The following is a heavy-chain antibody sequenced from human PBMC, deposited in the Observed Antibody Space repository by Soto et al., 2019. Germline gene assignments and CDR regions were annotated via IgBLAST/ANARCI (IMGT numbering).Heavy chain of an antibody. CDR1: GFTFSSYS. J-gene: IGHJ3*02. Sequence: GGSLRLSCAASGFTFSSYSMNWVRQAPGKGLEWVSSISSSSSYIYYADSVKGRFTISRDNAKNSLYLQMNSLRAEDTAVEYWAREIGYCTNGVCYWGPGDAFDIWGQGTMVTVSS. D-gene: IGHD2-8*01. V-gene: IGHV3-21*01. CDR3: AREIGYCTNGVCYWGPGDAFDI. CDR2: ISSSSSYI.